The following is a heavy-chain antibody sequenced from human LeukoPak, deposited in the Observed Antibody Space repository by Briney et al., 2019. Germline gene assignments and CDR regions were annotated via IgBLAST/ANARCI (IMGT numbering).Heavy chain of an antibody. D-gene: IGHD3-3*01. CDR2: FDPEDGET. CDR3: ATRVLRFLEWFWFDP. J-gene: IGHJ5*02. CDR1: GYTLTELS. Sequence: GASVKVSCKVSGYTLTELSMHWVRQAPGKGLEWMGGFDPEDGETIYAQKFQGRVTMTEDTSTDTAYMELSSLRSEDTAVYCCATRVLRFLEWFWFDPWGQGTLVTVSS. V-gene: IGHV1-24*01.